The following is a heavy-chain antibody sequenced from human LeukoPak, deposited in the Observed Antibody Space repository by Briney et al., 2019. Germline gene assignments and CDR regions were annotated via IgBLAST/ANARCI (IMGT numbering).Heavy chain of an antibody. Sequence: PGGSLRLSCAASGFTFSSYAMHWVRQAPGKGLEYVSAISSNGGSTYYANSVKGRFTISRDNSKNTLYLQMGSLRAEDMAVYYCARNSGSYSDPWFDPWGQGTLVTVSS. CDR1: GFTFSSYA. CDR3: ARNSGSYSDPWFDP. V-gene: IGHV3-64*01. D-gene: IGHD1-26*01. J-gene: IGHJ5*02. CDR2: ISSNGGST.